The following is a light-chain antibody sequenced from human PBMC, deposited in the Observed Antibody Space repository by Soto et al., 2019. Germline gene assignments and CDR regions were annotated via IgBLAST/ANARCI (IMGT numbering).Light chain of an antibody. J-gene: IGKJ1*01. CDR1: QNIDTY. V-gene: IGKV1-39*01. Sequence: DIQMTQSPSSLYASVGDSVTITCRPSQNIDTYLNWYQQNPGKAPKLLSSAASSLQGGVPSRFSGSGSGTDCTLTITSLQAEDVATYSGQQTYDNPRTFGQGNNEESK. CDR2: AAS. CDR3: QQTYDNPRT.